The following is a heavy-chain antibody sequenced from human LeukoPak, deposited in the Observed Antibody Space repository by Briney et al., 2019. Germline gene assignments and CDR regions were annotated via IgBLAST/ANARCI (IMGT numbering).Heavy chain of an antibody. Sequence: SVKVSCKASGGTFSSYAISWLRQAPGQGLEWMGGIIPIFGTANYAQKFQGRVTITADESTSTAYMELSSLRSEDTAVYYCARDMRRILDHWLMGLSFDYWGQGTLATVSS. CDR2: IIPIFGTA. CDR1: GGTFSSYA. J-gene: IGHJ4*02. CDR3: ARDMRRILDHWLMGLSFDY. V-gene: IGHV1-69*01. D-gene: IGHD3-9*01.